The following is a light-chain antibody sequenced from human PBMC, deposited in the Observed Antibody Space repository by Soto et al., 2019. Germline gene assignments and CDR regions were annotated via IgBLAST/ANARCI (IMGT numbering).Light chain of an antibody. Sequence: QSALTQPPSASGSPGQSVTISCTGTSSDVGGYNYVSWYQQHPGKAPKLMIYEVSKRPSGVPDRFSGSKSDNTASLTVSGLQAEYEADYYCSSYAGNLYVFGTGTKVTVL. CDR2: EVS. CDR3: SSYAGNLYV. V-gene: IGLV2-8*01. CDR1: SSDVGGYNY. J-gene: IGLJ1*01.